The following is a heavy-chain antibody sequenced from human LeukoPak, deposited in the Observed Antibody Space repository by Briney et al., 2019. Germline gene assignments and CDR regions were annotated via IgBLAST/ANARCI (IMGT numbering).Heavy chain of an antibody. Sequence: ASVKVSCKASGYTFTGYYVHWVRQAPGQGLEWMGRINPNSGNTNYAQKFQGRVTMTRDTSISTAYMELSRLRSDDTAVYYCARDYCGGDCFPDYWGQGTLVTVSS. CDR1: GYTFTGYY. J-gene: IGHJ4*02. CDR2: INPNSGNT. V-gene: IGHV1-2*06. D-gene: IGHD2-21*02. CDR3: ARDYCGGDCFPDY.